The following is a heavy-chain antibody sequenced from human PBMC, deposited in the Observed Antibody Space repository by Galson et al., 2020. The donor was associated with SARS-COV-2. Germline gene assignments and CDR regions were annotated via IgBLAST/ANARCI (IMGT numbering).Heavy chain of an antibody. J-gene: IGHJ4*02. CDR2: VYHSGST. V-gene: IGHV4-38-2*01. CDR1: GYFISNGYY. D-gene: IGHD1-26*01. Sequence: ASETLSLTCAVSGYFISNGYYWGWIRRSPGKGLEWIGSVYHSGSTHYNPSLKSRVTISVDTSKNQFSLNLSSVTAADTAVYYCARAMGFGSYYEPLDYWGQGTLVSVSS. CDR3: ARAMGFGSYYEPLDY.